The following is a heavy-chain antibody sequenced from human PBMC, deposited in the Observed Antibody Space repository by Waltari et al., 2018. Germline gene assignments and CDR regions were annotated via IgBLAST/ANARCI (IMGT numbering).Heavy chain of an antibody. CDR3: ANSQAVAGSYYFDY. V-gene: IGHV3-23*01. Sequence: EVQLLESGGRLVQPGGSLRISCAASKFTFRYFAMSWVRPAPGKGLEWVSTLSVSGGSAYYADSVQGRFTISRDNSKNTVYLQMNSLRDEDTAVYFCANSQAVAGSYYFDYWGQGTLVTVSS. CDR1: KFTFRYFA. CDR2: LSVSGGSA. J-gene: IGHJ4*02. D-gene: IGHD6-19*01.